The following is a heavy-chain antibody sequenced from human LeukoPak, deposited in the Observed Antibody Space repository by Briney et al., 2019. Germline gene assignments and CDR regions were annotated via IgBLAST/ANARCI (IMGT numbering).Heavy chain of an antibody. Sequence: SETLSLTCAVYGGSFSGYYWSWIRQPPGKGLEWIGEINHGGGTNYNPSLKSRVTISVDTSKNQFSLKLSSVTAADTAVYYCARGSTVREDYWGQGTLVTVSS. D-gene: IGHD4-17*01. CDR2: INHGGGT. J-gene: IGHJ4*02. V-gene: IGHV4-34*01. CDR3: ARGSTVREDY. CDR1: GGSFSGYY.